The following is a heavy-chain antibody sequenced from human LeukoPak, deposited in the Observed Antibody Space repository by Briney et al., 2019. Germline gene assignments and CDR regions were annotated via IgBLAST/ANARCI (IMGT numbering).Heavy chain of an antibody. D-gene: IGHD6-13*01. Sequence: ASVKVSCKASGYSFTGYYIHWVRQAPGQGLEWMGWINPKSGGTNYAQKFQGRVTMTRDTSIGAAYMELSRLRSDDTAVFYCASRSTSSSAYYWGQGTLVTVSS. CDR3: ASRSTSSSAYY. J-gene: IGHJ4*02. CDR1: GYSFTGYY. CDR2: INPKSGGT. V-gene: IGHV1-2*02.